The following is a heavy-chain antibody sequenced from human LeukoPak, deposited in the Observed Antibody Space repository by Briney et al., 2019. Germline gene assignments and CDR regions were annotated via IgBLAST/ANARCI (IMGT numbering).Heavy chain of an antibody. CDR2: IRYDGSNK. CDR3: AKPPPLGDWSTFFDY. J-gene: IGHJ4*02. Sequence: GGSLRLSCAASGFTFSSYGMHWVRQAPGKGLEWVAFIRYDGSNKYYADSVKGRFTISRDNSKNTLYLQMNSLRAEDTAVYYCAKPPPLGDWSTFFDYWGQGTLVTVSS. D-gene: IGHD2-21*02. V-gene: IGHV3-30*02. CDR1: GFTFSSYG.